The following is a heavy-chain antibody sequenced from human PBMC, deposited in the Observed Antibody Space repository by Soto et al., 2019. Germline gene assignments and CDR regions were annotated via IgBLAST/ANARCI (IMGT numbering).Heavy chain of an antibody. D-gene: IGHD2-8*01. CDR1: GFSLSTSGVG. J-gene: IGHJ5*02. V-gene: IGHV2-5*02. CDR2: IYWDDDK. CDR3: AHPRGVYAEGAWFDP. Sequence: QITLKESGPTLVKPTQTLTLTCTFSGFSLSTSGVGVGWIRQPPGKALEWLALIYWDDDKRYSPSLKSRLTITKDTSKNQVVLTMTNMDPVDTATYYCAHPRGVYAEGAWFDPWGQGTLVTVSS.